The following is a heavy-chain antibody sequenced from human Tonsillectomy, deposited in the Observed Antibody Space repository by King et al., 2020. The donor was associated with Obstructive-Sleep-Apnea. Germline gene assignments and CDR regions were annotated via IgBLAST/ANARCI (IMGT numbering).Heavy chain of an antibody. D-gene: IGHD5-12*01. CDR2: ISYDGSNK. CDR1: GFTFSSYA. V-gene: IGHV3-30*04. Sequence: VQLVESGGGVVQPGGSLRLSCAASGFTFSSYAMHWVRQAPGKGLEWVAVISYDGSNKYYADSVKGRFTISRDNSKNTLYLQMNSLRAEDTAVYYCARLVVATITGNFDYWGQGTLVTVSS. CDR3: ARLVVATITGNFDY. J-gene: IGHJ4*02.